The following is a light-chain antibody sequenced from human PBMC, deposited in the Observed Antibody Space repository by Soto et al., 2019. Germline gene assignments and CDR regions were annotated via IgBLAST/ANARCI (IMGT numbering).Light chain of an antibody. CDR3: QQYKSYWT. CDR2: DAS. V-gene: IGKV1-5*01. J-gene: IGKJ1*01. Sequence: DLPMTQSPFTPSSSVGDGVTITFRASQRISTWLAWYQQKPGKAPKLLISDASSLETGVPSRFSGSGSGTEFTLTINSLQPDDFATYYCQQYKSYWTFGQGTKVDIK. CDR1: QRISTW.